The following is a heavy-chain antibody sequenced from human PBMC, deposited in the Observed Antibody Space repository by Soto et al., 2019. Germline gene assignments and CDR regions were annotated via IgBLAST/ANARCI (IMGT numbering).Heavy chain of an antibody. CDR1: GGTFSSYA. J-gene: IGHJ6*02. D-gene: IGHD3-3*01. V-gene: IGHV1-69*12. CDR3: ASKGGGYDVWSGYYTMDV. CDR2: IIPIFGTA. Sequence: QVQLVQSGAEVKKPGSSVKVSCKASGGTFSSYAISWVRQAPGQGLEWMGGIIPIFGTANYAQKFQGRVTITADESTSPAYMEMSILRSEATAVYSCASKGGGYDVWSGYYTMDVWGQGTTVTVSS.